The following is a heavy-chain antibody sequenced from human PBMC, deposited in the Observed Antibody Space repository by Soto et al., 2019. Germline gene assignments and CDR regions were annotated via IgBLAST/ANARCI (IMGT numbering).Heavy chain of an antibody. D-gene: IGHD3-3*01. V-gene: IGHV4-61*01. CDR1: GGSVSSGSYY. CDR2: IYYSGST. CDR3: ARVIGTDFWSGYYTEEQDYFDY. J-gene: IGHJ4*02. Sequence: QVQLQESGPGLVKPSETLSLTCTVSGGSVSSGSYYWSWIRQPPGKGLEWIGYIYYSGSTNYNPSLESRVTISVDTSKNQFSLKLSCVTAADTAVYYCARVIGTDFWSGYYTEEQDYFDYWGQGTLVTVSS.